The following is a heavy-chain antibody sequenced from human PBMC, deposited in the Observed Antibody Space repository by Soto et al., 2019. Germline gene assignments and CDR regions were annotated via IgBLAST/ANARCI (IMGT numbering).Heavy chain of an antibody. CDR3: ARGSPYYYGSGSYSPLFDY. Sequence: ESGGGLVQPGGSLRLSCAASGFTFSSYDMHWVRQATGKGLEWVSAIGTAGDTYYPGSVKGRFTISRENAKNSLYLQMKSLRAEDTAVYYCARGSPYYYGSGSYSPLFDYWGQGTLVTVSS. J-gene: IGHJ4*02. CDR2: IGTAGDT. CDR1: GFTFSSYD. V-gene: IGHV3-13*01. D-gene: IGHD3-10*01.